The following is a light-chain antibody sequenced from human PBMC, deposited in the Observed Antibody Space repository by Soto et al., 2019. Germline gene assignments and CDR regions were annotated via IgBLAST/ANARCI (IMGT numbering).Light chain of an antibody. CDR1: QGIRNF. Sequence: DLQMTQSPTSLSASVGDRVTITCRASQGIRNFVAWYQQKPGKAPKLLIYAASTLQSGVLSRFSGSGSGTDFTLTINSLQPEDVATYSCQKYSSVPVFGPGTKVEIK. J-gene: IGKJ3*01. CDR2: AAS. CDR3: QKYSSVPV. V-gene: IGKV1-27*01.